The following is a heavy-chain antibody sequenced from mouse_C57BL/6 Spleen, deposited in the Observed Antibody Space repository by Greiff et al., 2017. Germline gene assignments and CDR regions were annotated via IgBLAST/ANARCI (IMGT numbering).Heavy chain of an antibody. CDR3: ARRYGSTLYFDY. CDR1: GYTFTSYW. V-gene: IGHV1-55*01. J-gene: IGHJ2*01. Sequence: QVQLQQPGAELVKPGASVKMSCKASGYTFTSYWITWVKQRPGQGLEWIGDIYPGSGSTNYNEKFKSKATLTVATSSSTAYMQLSSLTSEDSAVYYCARRYGSTLYFDYWGQGTTLTVSS. D-gene: IGHD1-1*01. CDR2: IYPGSGST.